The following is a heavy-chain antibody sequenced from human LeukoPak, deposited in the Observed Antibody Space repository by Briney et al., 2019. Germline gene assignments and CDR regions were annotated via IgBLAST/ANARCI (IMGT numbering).Heavy chain of an antibody. D-gene: IGHD3-22*01. Sequence: PSETLSLTCTVSGGSISSYYWSWIRQPPGKGLEGIGYIYYSGSTNYNPSLKSRVTISVDTSKNQFSLKLSSVTAADTAVYYCARAPSGYYDSSGYYSPFDYWGQGTLVTVSS. CDR1: GGSISSYY. V-gene: IGHV4-59*01. CDR3: ARAPSGYYDSSGYYSPFDY. J-gene: IGHJ4*02. CDR2: IYYSGST.